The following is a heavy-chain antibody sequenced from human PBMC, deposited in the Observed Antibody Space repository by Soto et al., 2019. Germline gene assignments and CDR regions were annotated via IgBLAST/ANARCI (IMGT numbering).Heavy chain of an antibody. V-gene: IGHV4-59*01. D-gene: IGHD1-26*01. CDR3: ARVMRSCNAFDI. Sequence: QVQLQESGPGLVKPSETLSLTCTVSGGSISNYYWNWIRQPPGKGLEWIGFMYYSGSSTYNPSLKSRIALSVDTCKNQFSLKLTSVTAADTAVYSCARVMRSCNAFDIWGQGTMVTVSS. J-gene: IGHJ3*02. CDR2: MYYSGSS. CDR1: GGSISNYY.